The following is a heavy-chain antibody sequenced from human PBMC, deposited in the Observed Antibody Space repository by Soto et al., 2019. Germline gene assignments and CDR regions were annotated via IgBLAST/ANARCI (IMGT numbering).Heavy chain of an antibody. J-gene: IGHJ3*02. Sequence: GESLKISCAASGFTFSSYWMSWVRQAPGKGLEWVANIKQDGSEKYYVDSVKGRFTISRDNAKNSLYLQMNSLRAEDTAVYYCARAPGYSSSWYAFDIWGQGTMVTVSS. D-gene: IGHD6-13*01. CDR3: ARAPGYSSSWYAFDI. V-gene: IGHV3-7*03. CDR2: IKQDGSEK. CDR1: GFTFSSYW.